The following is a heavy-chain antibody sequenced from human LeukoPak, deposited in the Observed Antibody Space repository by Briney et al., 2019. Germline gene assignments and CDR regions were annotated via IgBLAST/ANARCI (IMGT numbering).Heavy chain of an antibody. CDR3: ARGVRAYWYFDL. CDR2: IYSGGTT. V-gene: IGHV3-66*01. J-gene: IGHJ2*01. CDR1: GFSVSSNY. Sequence: PGGSLRLSCAASGFSVSSNYMSWVRQAPGKGLEWVSVIYSGGTTYYADSVKGRFTISRDNAKNTLYLQMNSLRAEDTAVYYCARGVRAYWYFDLWGRGTLVTVSS.